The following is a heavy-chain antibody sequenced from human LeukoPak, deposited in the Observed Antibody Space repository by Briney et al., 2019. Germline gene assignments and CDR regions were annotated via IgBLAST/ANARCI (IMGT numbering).Heavy chain of an antibody. V-gene: IGHV3-7*01. J-gene: IGHJ4*02. CDR2: IKQDGSEK. Sequence: GGSLRLSCAASGFTFSSYWMSWVRQAPGKGLEWVANIKQDGSEKYYVDSVKGRFTISRDNAKNSLYLQMNSLRAKDTAVYYCARGQMVRGVTFFPDWGQGTLVTVSS. CDR1: GFTFSSYW. CDR3: ARGQMVRGVTFFPD. D-gene: IGHD3-10*01.